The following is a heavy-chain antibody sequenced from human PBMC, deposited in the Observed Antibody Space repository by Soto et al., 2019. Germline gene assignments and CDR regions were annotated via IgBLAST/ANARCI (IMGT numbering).Heavy chain of an antibody. CDR3: ATSSPRRFLEWLLPLDY. CDR2: FDPEDGET. J-gene: IGHJ4*02. V-gene: IGHV1-24*01. D-gene: IGHD3-3*01. CDR1: GYTFTGYY. Sequence: ASVKVSCKASGYTFTGYYMHWVRQAPGQGLEWMGGFDPEDGETIYAQKFQGRVTMTEDTSTDTAYMELSSLRSEDTAVYYCATSSPRRFLEWLLPLDYWGQGTLVTVSS.